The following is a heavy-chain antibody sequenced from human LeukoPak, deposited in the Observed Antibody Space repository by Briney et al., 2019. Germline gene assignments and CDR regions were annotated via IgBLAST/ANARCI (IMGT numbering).Heavy chain of an antibody. V-gene: IGHV4-34*01. CDR3: ARADDFWSALDY. Sequence: PSETLSLTCAVYGGSFSGYYWSWIRQPPGKGLEWIGEINHSGSANYNPSLKSRVTISVDTSKNQFSLKLSSVTAADTAVYYCARADDFWSALDYWGQGTLVTVSS. CDR1: GGSFSGYY. CDR2: INHSGSA. D-gene: IGHD3-3*01. J-gene: IGHJ4*02.